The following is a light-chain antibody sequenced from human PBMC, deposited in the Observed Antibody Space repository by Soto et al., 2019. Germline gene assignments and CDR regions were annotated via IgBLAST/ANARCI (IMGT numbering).Light chain of an antibody. V-gene: IGLV9-49*01. CDR3: GADHGSGSNFVVV. J-gene: IGLJ2*01. Sequence: QSVLTQPPSASASLGASVTLTCTLSSGYSNYRVDWYQQSPGKGPRFVMRVGTGGIVGSKGDGIPDRFSVLGSGLNRYLTIKNIQEEDESDYHCGADHGSGSNFVVVFGGGTKLTV. CDR1: SGYSNYR. CDR2: VGTGGIVG.